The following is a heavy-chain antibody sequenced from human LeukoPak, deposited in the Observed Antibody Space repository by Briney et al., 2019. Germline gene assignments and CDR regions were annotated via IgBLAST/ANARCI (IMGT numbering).Heavy chain of an antibody. J-gene: IGHJ4*02. CDR3: ASHIEGYCSGGSCYGSFDY. Sequence: TETLSLTCTVSGYSISSGYYWGWIRQPPGKGLERIGSIYHSGSTYYNPSLKSRVTISVDTSKNQFSLKLSSVTAADTAVYYCASHIEGYCSGGSCYGSFDYWGQGTLVTVSS. CDR1: GYSISSGYY. D-gene: IGHD2-15*01. V-gene: IGHV4-38-2*02. CDR2: IYHSGST.